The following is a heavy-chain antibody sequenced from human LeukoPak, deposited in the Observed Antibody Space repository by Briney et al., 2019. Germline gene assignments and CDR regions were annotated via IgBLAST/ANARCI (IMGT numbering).Heavy chain of an antibody. D-gene: IGHD2-2*01. CDR3: AREGNQLND. J-gene: IGHJ4*02. CDR2: INTNSGGT. V-gene: IGHV1-2*02. Sequence: GASVKVSCKASGYTFSGDYMHWVRQAPGQGLEWMGWINTNSGGTNYAQKFQGRVTMTRDTSISTAYMELSRLGSDDTAVYYCAREGNQLNDWGQGTLVTVSS. CDR1: GYTFSGDY.